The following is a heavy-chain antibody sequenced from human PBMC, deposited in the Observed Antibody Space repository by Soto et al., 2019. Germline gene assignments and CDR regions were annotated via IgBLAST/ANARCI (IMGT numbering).Heavy chain of an antibody. CDR1: GFSLSTSGVG. CDR2: IYWDDDK. J-gene: IGHJ4*02. CDR3: IYRAEPQRGGYYFDS. Sequence: QITLKESGPALVKPTHTLTLTCTFSGFSLSTSGVGVGWIRQPPRNALEWLALIYWDDDKRYSPSLKSRLAITQDTSKNQVVLTMTNVDPVDTATYYCIYRAEPQRGGYYFDSWGQGTLVTVSS. V-gene: IGHV2-5*02. D-gene: IGHD1-1*01.